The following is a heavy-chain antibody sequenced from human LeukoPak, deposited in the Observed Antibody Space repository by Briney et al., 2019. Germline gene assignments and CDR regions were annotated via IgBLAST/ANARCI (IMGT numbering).Heavy chain of an antibody. CDR1: GGTFSSYA. Sequence: SVKVSCKASGGTFSSYAISWVRQAPGQGLEWMGRIIPILGIANYAQKFQGRVTITADKSTSTAYMELSSLRSEDTAVYYCASARYSSGWYYYYGMDVWGKGTTVTVSS. CDR2: IIPILGIA. D-gene: IGHD6-19*01. J-gene: IGHJ6*04. CDR3: ASARYSSGWYYYYGMDV. V-gene: IGHV1-69*04.